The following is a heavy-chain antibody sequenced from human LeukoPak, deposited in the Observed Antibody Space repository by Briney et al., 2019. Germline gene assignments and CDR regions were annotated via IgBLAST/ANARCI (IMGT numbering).Heavy chain of an antibody. CDR3: ASFGVNY. Sequence: PGGSLRLSCAASGFTFSTYGMHWVCQAPGKGLEWVAVISYDGSNKYYADSVKGRFTISRDNSKSTLYLQMNSLRAEDTAVYYCASFGVNYWGQGTLVTVSS. D-gene: IGHD3-16*01. J-gene: IGHJ4*02. V-gene: IGHV3-30*19. CDR2: ISYDGSNK. CDR1: GFTFSTYG.